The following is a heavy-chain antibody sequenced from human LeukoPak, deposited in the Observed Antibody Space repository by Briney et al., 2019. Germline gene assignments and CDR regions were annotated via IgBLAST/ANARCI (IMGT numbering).Heavy chain of an antibody. CDR2: IYCTGNT. CDR1: GDSIIGYY. D-gene: IGHD1-26*01. Sequence: SETLSLTCSVSGDSIIGYYWGWIRQPPGKGLEWIGNIYCTGNTYYNSSLKSRVTISLDTSKNQFSLKVISMTAADTAAYYCARDPVVGATEWGSEYYFDYWGQGTLVTVSS. V-gene: IGHV4-39*07. CDR3: ARDPVVGATEWGSEYYFDY. J-gene: IGHJ4*02.